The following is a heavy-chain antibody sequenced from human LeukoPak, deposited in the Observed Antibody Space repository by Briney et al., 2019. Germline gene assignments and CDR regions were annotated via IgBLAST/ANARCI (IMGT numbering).Heavy chain of an antibody. CDR2: VHLSGRT. CDR3: ARHQGFGELLGYFDY. Sequence: SETLSLTCGVSGGSISTTNWWTWVRQPPGEGLEWIGEVHLSGRTHYNPSLESRVTMSVDMSENHISLRLTSVTAADTAVYYCARHQGFGELLGYFDYWGQGTLVTVSS. V-gene: IGHV4-4*02. J-gene: IGHJ4*02. D-gene: IGHD3-10*01. CDR1: GGSISTTNW.